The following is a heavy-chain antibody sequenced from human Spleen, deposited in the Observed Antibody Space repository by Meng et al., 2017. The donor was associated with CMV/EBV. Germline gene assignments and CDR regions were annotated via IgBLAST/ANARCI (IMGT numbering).Heavy chain of an antibody. J-gene: IGHJ4*02. CDR2: INHSGST. CDR3: ASASSDWFRPDY. D-gene: IGHD6-19*01. V-gene: IGHV4-34*01. Sequence: QVQLQQRGAGLLKPSETLSLTCAVYGGSFSGYYWSWIRQPPGKGLEWIGEINHSGSTNYNPSLKSRVTISVDTSKNQLSLNLSSVTAADTAVYYCASASSDWFRPDYWGQGTLVTVSS. CDR1: GGSFSGYY.